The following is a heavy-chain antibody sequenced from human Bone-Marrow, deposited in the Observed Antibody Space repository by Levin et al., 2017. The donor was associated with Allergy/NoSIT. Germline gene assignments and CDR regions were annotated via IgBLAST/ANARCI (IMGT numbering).Heavy chain of an antibody. Sequence: GGSLRLSCGASGFTFSSYEMNWVRLAPGKGLEWISYISSSGNTFYYADSVKGRFTVSRDNAKNLLHLQMNSLRVEDTAIYYCARESMMTSGGLIVTGYAMDVWGQGTTVTVSS. D-gene: IGHD3-16*02. V-gene: IGHV3-48*03. CDR2: ISSSGNTF. CDR3: ARESMMTSGGLIVTGYAMDV. J-gene: IGHJ6*02. CDR1: GFTFSSYE.